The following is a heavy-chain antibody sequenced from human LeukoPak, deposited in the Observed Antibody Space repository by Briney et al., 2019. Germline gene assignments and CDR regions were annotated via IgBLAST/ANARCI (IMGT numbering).Heavy chain of an antibody. CDR3: ARVIPRDSSGHTLNWFDP. Sequence: SGTLSLTCTVSGDSISSRSYYWGWIRQPPGKGLEWIGSIYYSGSTYYNPSLKSRVTISVNTSKNQFSLKLSSATAADTAVYYCARVIPRDSSGHTLNWFDPWGQGTLVTVSS. D-gene: IGHD3-22*01. CDR1: GDSISSRSYY. CDR2: IYYSGST. J-gene: IGHJ5*02. V-gene: IGHV4-39*07.